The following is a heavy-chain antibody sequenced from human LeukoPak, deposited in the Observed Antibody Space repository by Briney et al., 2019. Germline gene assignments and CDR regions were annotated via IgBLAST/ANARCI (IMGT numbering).Heavy chain of an antibody. Sequence: GGSLRLSCAASGFTFNSYGMHWVRQAPGKGLEWVAVISYDGSNKYYADSVKGRFTISRDNSKNTLYLQMNSLRAEDTAVYYRAKGHSSSWLFDYWGQGTLVTVSS. CDR3: AKGHSSSWLFDY. D-gene: IGHD6-13*01. CDR2: ISYDGSNK. CDR1: GFTFNSYG. V-gene: IGHV3-30*18. J-gene: IGHJ4*02.